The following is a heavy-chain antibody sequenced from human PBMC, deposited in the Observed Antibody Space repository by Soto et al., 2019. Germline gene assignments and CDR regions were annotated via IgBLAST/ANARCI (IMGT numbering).Heavy chain of an antibody. CDR2: IHYSGST. CDR1: GDSVTISDYY. V-gene: IGHV4-39*01. CDR3: AAHDSGGYYAEY. Sequence: QLQLQESGPGLVKPSETLSLTCTVSGDSVTISDYYWGWIRQPSGKGLEWIGSIHYSGSTYYNPSLKSRVTLSGDTSKKQFSLKLTSVTAADAAVYYCAAHDSGGYYAEYWGQGTLVTVSA. J-gene: IGHJ4*02. D-gene: IGHD3-22*01.